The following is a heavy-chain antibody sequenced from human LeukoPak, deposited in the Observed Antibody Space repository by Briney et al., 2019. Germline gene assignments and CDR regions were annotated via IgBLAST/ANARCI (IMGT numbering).Heavy chain of an antibody. D-gene: IGHD2-21*02. V-gene: IGHV4-34*01. CDR1: GGSFSRYY. CDR2: IHHSGST. J-gene: IGHJ5*02. CDR3: AREGPDSEVEPFGDCVQSLPSPSWFDP. Sequence: PPETQSLTCVVYGGSFSRYYWSWISQPPGRGLEWVGEIHHSGSTNYNPSLKSRVTISVGTSKNQFSLKLSSVTAADTAVYYWAREGPDSEVEPFGDCVQSLPSPSWFDPWGQGTLVTVSS.